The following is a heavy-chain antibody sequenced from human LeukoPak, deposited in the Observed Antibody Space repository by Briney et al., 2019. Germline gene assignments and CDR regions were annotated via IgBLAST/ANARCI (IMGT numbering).Heavy chain of an antibody. D-gene: IGHD1-1*01. CDR3: ARDGRLLY. J-gene: IGHJ4*02. V-gene: IGHV4-39*07. Sequence: SETLSLTCTVSGGSISSSSYYWGWIRQPPGKGLEWIGSIYYSGSTYYNPSLKSRVTISVDTSKNQFSLKLSSVTAADTAVYYCARDGRLLYWGQGTLVTVSS. CDR2: IYYSGST. CDR1: GGSISSSSYY.